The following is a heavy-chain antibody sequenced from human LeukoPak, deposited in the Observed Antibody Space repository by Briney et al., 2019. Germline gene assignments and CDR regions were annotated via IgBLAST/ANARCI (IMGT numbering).Heavy chain of an antibody. D-gene: IGHD6-19*01. CDR3: TKDIGKFYASGWNYFSMDV. V-gene: IGHV3-9*01. CDR1: GFNFDAYA. J-gene: IGHJ6*02. CDR2: ISLNSGII. Sequence: GGSLRLSCAASGFNFDAYAMHWVRQAPGKGLEWVSSISLNSGIIDYADSVKGRFTISRDNAKNSLYLQMNSLRAEDTALYYCTKDIGKFYASGWNYFSMDVWGQGTTVTVSS.